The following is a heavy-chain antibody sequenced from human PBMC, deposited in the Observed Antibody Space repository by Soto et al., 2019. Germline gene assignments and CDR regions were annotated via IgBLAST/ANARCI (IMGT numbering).Heavy chain of an antibody. D-gene: IGHD6-13*01. Sequence: QVQLVESGGGVVQPGRSLRLSCAASGFTFSSYAMHWVRQAPGKGLEWVAVISYDGSNKYYADCVKGRFTISRDNSKNTLYLQMNSLRAEDTAVYYCARSWGDYSSSWYGHFDYWGQGTLVTVSS. CDR1: GFTFSSYA. CDR2: ISYDGSNK. CDR3: ARSWGDYSSSWYGHFDY. J-gene: IGHJ4*02. V-gene: IGHV3-30-3*01.